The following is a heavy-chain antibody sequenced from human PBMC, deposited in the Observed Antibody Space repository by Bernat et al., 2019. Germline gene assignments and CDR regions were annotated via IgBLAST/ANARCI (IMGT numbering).Heavy chain of an antibody. J-gene: IGHJ4*02. CDR2: ISSSSTYT. D-gene: IGHD2-15*01. CDR1: GFTFTDYY. V-gene: IGHV3-11*06. CDR3: ARERGRGTCYSCSPYYFDY. Sequence: QVQLVESGGGLVKPGGSLRLSCAASGFTFTDYYMSWIRQAPGKGLEWVSYISSSSTYTNNAGSVKGRFTISRDNAKNSLYLQMNSLRPEDTAVYYCARERGRGTCYSCSPYYFDYWGQGTLVTVSS.